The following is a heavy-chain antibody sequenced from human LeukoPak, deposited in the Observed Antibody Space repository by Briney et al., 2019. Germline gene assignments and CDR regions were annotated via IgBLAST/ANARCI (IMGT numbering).Heavy chain of an antibody. V-gene: IGHV3-23*01. CDR2: ISGGGGST. Sequence: PGGSLRLSCAASGFTFSSYAMTWFRQAPWKGLEWVSGISGGGGSTYYADSVKGRFTISRDNSKNTIYLQMNNLGVEDTAVYYCAKGHRIRGLITFDYWGQGTLVTVSS. J-gene: IGHJ4*02. CDR3: AKGHRIRGLITFDY. CDR1: GFTFSSYA. D-gene: IGHD3-10*01.